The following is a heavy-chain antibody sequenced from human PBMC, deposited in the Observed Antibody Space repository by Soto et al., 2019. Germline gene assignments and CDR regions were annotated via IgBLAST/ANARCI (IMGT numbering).Heavy chain of an antibody. CDR3: ARHLVDYGDYRYYYGMDV. D-gene: IGHD4-17*01. Sequence: ASVKVSCKASGYTFTSYYMHWVRQAPGQGLEWMGIINPSGGSTSYAQKFQGRVTMTRDTSTSTVYMELSSLRSEDTAMYYCARHLVDYGDYRYYYGMDVWGQGTTVTVSS. J-gene: IGHJ6*02. CDR1: GYTFTSYY. V-gene: IGHV1-46*01. CDR2: INPSGGST.